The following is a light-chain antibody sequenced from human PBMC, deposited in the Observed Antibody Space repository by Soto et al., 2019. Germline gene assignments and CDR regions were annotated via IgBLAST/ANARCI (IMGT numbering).Light chain of an antibody. CDR3: QQYGSSGT. CDR1: QSVSNNY. V-gene: IGKV3-20*01. J-gene: IGKJ1*01. CDR2: GAS. Sequence: ALTKSPGTLSLSTGERATLSCRASQSVSNNYLAWYQQKPGQAPRLLIYGASNRATGIPDRFSGSGSGTDFTLTISRLEPEDFAVYYCQQYGSSGTFGQGTKVDIK.